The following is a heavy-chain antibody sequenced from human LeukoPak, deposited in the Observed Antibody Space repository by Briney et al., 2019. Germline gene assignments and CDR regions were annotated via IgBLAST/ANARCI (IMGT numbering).Heavy chain of an antibody. CDR3: AGAVAGFPYYYGMDV. Sequence: SETLSLTCTVSGGSISSYYWSWIRQPPGKGLEWIGYIYYSGSTNYNPSLKSRVTISVDTSKNQFSLKLSSVTAADTAVYYCAGAVAGFPYYYGMDVWGQGTTVTVSS. CDR2: IYYSGST. D-gene: IGHD6-19*01. CDR1: GGSISSYY. V-gene: IGHV4-59*01. J-gene: IGHJ6*02.